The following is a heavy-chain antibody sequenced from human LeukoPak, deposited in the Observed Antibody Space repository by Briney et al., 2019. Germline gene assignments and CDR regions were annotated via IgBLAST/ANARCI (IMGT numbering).Heavy chain of an antibody. CDR2: INPSGGST. CDR3: ARDRGDTAMVPYYYYYMDV. D-gene: IGHD5-18*01. V-gene: IGHV1-46*01. J-gene: IGHJ6*03. Sequence: ASVKVSCKATGYTFTSYDINWVRQAPGQGLEWMGIINPSGGSTSYAQKFQGRVTMTRDMSTSTVYMELSSLRSEDTAVYYCARDRGDTAMVPYYYYYMDVWGKGTTVTVSS. CDR1: GYTFTSYD.